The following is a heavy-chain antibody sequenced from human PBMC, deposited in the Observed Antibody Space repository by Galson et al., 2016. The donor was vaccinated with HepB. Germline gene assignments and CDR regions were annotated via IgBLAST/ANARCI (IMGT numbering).Heavy chain of an antibody. CDR2: ISGSGGST. CDR1: GFTFSSYA. Sequence: SLRLSCAASGFTFSSYAMSWVRQAPGKGLEWVSAISGSGGSTYYADSVKGRFTISRDNSKNTLYLQMNSLRAEDTAVYYCARAQTTVVTYIDNWGQGTLVTVSS. V-gene: IGHV3-23*01. J-gene: IGHJ4*02. D-gene: IGHD4-23*01. CDR3: ARAQTTVVTYIDN.